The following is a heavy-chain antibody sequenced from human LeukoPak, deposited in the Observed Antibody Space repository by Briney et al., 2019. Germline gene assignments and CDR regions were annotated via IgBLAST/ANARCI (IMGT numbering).Heavy chain of an antibody. J-gene: IGHJ4*02. V-gene: IGHV4-4*07. CDR3: ARGPPADTVTSYFDY. CDR2: IFTSGST. D-gene: IGHD4-11*01. CDR1: GSTISSYN. Sequence: PSETLTLTCTASGSTISSYNWNWIRQPAGKGLGWIGRIFTSGSTNYNPSLKSRVTMSVDTSKNQFSLKLSSVTAADTAVYYCARGPPADTVTSYFDYWGQGTLVTVSS.